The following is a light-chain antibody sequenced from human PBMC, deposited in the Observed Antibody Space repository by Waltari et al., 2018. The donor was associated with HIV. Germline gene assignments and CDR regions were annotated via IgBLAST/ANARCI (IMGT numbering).Light chain of an antibody. CDR3: ASWDDNLRHWV. CDR1: KSNIGNNF. J-gene: IGLJ3*02. Sequence: QPKMTQAPSASKTPGQRITMSCYGSKSNIGNNFIYWYQQIPGAAPRFVMARNDRRPAGVPDRFSGTKSGTSAFLAITDLRLDDEATYVCASWDDNLRHWVFGGGTKLTVL. CDR2: RND. V-gene: IGLV1-47*01.